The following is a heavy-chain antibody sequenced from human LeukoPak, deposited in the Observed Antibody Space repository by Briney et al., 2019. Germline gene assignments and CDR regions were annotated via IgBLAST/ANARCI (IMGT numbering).Heavy chain of an antibody. CDR3: ARDRDRFGELYY. Sequence: SETLSLTCAVSGGSISSGGYSWSWIRRPPGKGLEWIGYIYHSGSTYYNPSLKSRVTISVDRSKNQFSLKLSSVTAADTAVYYCARDRDRFGELYYWGQGTLVTVSS. CDR1: GGSISSGGYS. V-gene: IGHV4-30-2*01. D-gene: IGHD3-10*01. J-gene: IGHJ4*02. CDR2: IYHSGST.